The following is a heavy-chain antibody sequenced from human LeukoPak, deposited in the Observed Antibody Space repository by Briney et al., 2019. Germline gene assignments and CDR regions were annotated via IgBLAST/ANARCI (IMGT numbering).Heavy chain of an antibody. J-gene: IGHJ4*02. CDR1: GFTFSSYG. V-gene: IGHV3-30*02. CDR3: AKDSCSGGSCYSNY. CDR2: IRYDGSNK. D-gene: IGHD2-15*01. Sequence: GGSLRLSCAASGFTFSSYGMHWVRQAPGKGLEWVAFIRYDGSNKYYADSVKGRFTISRDNSKNTLYLQMNGLRAEDTAVYYCAKDSCSGGSCYSNYWGQGTLVTVSS.